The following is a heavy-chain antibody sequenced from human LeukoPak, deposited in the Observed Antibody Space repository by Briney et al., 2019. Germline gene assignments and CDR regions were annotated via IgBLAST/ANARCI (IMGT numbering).Heavy chain of an antibody. CDR3: ASYGYYYDSSGPYNWFDP. J-gene: IGHJ5*02. V-gene: IGHV4-31*03. Sequence: PSQTLSLTCTVPGGSISSGGYYWSWIRQHPGKGLEWIGYIYYSGSTYYNPSLKSRVTISVDTSKNQFSLKLSSVTAADTAVYYCASYGYYYDSSGPYNWFDPWGQGTLVTVSS. D-gene: IGHD3-22*01. CDR2: IYYSGST. CDR1: GGSISSGGYY.